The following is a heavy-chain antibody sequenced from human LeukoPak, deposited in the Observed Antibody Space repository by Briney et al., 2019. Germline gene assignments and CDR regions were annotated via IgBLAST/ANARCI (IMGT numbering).Heavy chain of an antibody. V-gene: IGHV3-23*01. CDR1: GFTFSSDV. CDR2: ISGSGGST. Sequence: GGSLRLSCAASGFTFSSDVMSWVRQAPGKGLEWVSAISGSGGSTYYADSLKGRFSISRDNSKNTLYLQMNSLRAEDTAVYYCAKDKITLAAAAFYYFDYWGQGTLVTVSS. D-gene: IGHD6-13*01. CDR3: AKDKITLAAAAFYYFDY. J-gene: IGHJ4*02.